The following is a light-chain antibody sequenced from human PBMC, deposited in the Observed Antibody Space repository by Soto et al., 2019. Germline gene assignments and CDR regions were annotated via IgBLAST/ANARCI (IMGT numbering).Light chain of an antibody. Sequence: QSVLTQPPSASGTPGQRVSISCSGSSSNIGSNVVNWYQQLPGTAPTLLIYNNNQRPSGVPDRFSGSKSGTSASQAISGLQSEDEADYYCTSWDDSLNGPVVFGGGTKLTVL. CDR2: NNN. V-gene: IGLV1-44*01. CDR1: SSNIGSNV. CDR3: TSWDDSLNGPVV. J-gene: IGLJ2*01.